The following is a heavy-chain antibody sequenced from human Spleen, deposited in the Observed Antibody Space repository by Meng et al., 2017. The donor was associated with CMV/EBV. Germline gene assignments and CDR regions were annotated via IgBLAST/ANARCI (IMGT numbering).Heavy chain of an antibody. Sequence: SGGSIRSGDYSWRWIRQLPGTGLEWIGYIYYSGSTYYNPALKSRVTISVDTSKSQFSLKLSSVTAADTAVYYCALSSRHRGGWFDPWGQGTLVTVSS. CDR2: IYYSGST. D-gene: IGHD3-16*02. J-gene: IGHJ5*02. CDR3: ALSSRHRGGWFDP. CDR1: GGSIRSGDYS. V-gene: IGHV4-30-4*08.